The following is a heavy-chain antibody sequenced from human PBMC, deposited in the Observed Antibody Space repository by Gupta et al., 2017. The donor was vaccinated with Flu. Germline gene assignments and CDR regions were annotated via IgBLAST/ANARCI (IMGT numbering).Heavy chain of an antibody. V-gene: IGHV1-3*01. Sequence: QVQLVQSGAEVKKPGASVKVYCKASGSTFTSYAMHWVRQAPGQRLEWMGWINAGNGNTKYSQKFQGRVTITRDTSASTAYMELSSLRSEDTAVYYCARQGGWDYYFDYWGQGTLVTVSS. J-gene: IGHJ4*02. CDR3: ARQGGWDYYFDY. CDR2: INAGNGNT. D-gene: IGHD6-19*01. CDR1: GSTFTSYA.